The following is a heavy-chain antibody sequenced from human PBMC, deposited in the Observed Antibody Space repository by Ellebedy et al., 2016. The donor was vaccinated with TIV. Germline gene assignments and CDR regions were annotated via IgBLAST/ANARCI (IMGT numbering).Heavy chain of an antibody. CDR3: RQGHYADY. V-gene: IGHV3-23*01. J-gene: IGHJ4*02. CDR1: GFTFSTYA. CDR2: ISGSGGST. Sequence: GESLKISXAASGFTFSTYAMSWVRQAPGKGLEWVSAISGSGGSTYYADSVKGRFAIPRDNSKNTMYLQMNNLRADDTAVYYCRQGHYADYWGQGTLVTVSS.